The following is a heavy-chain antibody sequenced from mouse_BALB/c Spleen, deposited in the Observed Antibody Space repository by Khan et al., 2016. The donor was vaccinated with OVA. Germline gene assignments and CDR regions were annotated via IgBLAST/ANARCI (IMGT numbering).Heavy chain of an antibody. CDR2: ISSGGDNT. CDR1: GFTFSSFT. CDR3: ARSNYGTFAY. D-gene: IGHD2-1*01. Sequence: EVELVESGGGLVKPGGSLKLSCAASGFTFSSFTMSWVRQTPEKRLEWVATISSGGDNTYYPDSVKGRFTISRDKAKNTLYLQMSSLRSEDTSLYYCARSNYGTFAYWGQGTLVTVSA. J-gene: IGHJ3*01. V-gene: IGHV5-9*03.